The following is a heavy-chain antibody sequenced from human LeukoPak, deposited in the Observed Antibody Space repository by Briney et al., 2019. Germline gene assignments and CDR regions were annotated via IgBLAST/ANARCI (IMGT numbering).Heavy chain of an antibody. D-gene: IGHD3-10*01. Sequence: GASVTVSCKASGYTFTSYDINWVRQAPGQGLEWLGWMTPNSGDTGYAQQFQGRVTMTRDTSISTAYMELSSLRSEDTAVYYCARNYYGSGTFDYWGQGTLVTVSS. J-gene: IGHJ4*02. CDR2: MTPNSGDT. V-gene: IGHV1-8*01. CDR3: ARNYYGSGTFDY. CDR1: GYTFTSYD.